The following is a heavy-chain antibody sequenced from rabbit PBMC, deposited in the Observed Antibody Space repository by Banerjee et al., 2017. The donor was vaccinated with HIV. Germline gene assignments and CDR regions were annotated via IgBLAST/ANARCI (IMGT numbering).Heavy chain of an antibody. CDR3: ATSYPSSSDYYNL. CDR1: GFSFSSSYW. J-gene: IGHJ4*01. D-gene: IGHD1-1*01. Sequence: QSLEESGGDLVKPGASLTLTCTASGFSFSSSYWICWVRQAPGKGLEWIGCIDTDDDGTYYASWAKGRFTISKTSSTTVTLQMTSLTAADTATYFCATSYPSSSDYYNLWGQGTLVTVS. V-gene: IGHV1S40*01. CDR2: IDTDDDGT.